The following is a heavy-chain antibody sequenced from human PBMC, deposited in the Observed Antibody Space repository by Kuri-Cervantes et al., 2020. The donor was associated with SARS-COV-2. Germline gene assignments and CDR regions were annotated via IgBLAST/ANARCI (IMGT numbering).Heavy chain of an antibody. CDR1: GGSISSHY. D-gene: IGHD3-22*01. V-gene: IGHV4-59*11. Sequence: SETLSLTCTVSGGSISSHYWSWIRQPPGKGLEWIGYIYYSGSTNYHPSLKSRVTISVDTSKNQFSLKLSSVTAADTAVYYCARGPTTYYYDSSGEIGLDYWGQGTLVTVSS. J-gene: IGHJ4*02. CDR2: IYYSGST. CDR3: ARGPTTYYYDSSGEIGLDY.